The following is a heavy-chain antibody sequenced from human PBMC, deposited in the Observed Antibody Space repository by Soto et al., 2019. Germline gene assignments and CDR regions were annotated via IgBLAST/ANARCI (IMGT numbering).Heavy chain of an antibody. CDR3: ASGVGTVAGGFDP. D-gene: IGHD6-19*01. CDR1: GGTFSSYT. Sequence: SVKVSCKASGGTFSSYTISWVRQAPGQGLEWMGRIIPILGIANYAQKFQGRVTITADKSTSTAYMELSSLRSEDTAVYYCASGVGTVAGGFDPWGQGTLVTVSS. V-gene: IGHV1-69*02. J-gene: IGHJ5*02. CDR2: IIPILGIA.